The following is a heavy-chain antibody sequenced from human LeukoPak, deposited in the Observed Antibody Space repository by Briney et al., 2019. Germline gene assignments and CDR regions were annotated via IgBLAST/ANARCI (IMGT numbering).Heavy chain of an antibody. Sequence: GGSLRLSCAASGFTVSSNYMSWVRQAPGKGLEWISVIYSGGSTYYADSVKGRFTISRDNSKNTLYLQMNSLRAEDTAVYYCAREPRRQLWLCAFDIWGQGTMVTVSS. CDR2: IYSGGST. J-gene: IGHJ3*02. CDR3: AREPRRQLWLCAFDI. D-gene: IGHD5-18*01. V-gene: IGHV3-66*02. CDR1: GFTVSSNY.